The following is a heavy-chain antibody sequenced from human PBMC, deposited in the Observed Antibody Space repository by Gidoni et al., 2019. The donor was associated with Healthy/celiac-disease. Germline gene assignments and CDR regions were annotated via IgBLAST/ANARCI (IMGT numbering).Heavy chain of an antibody. Sequence: EVQLVESGGGLVQPGGSLRLSCAASGFTFSRYWMSWVRQAPGKGLEWVANIKQDGSEKYYVDSVKGRFTISRDNAKNSLYLQMNSLRAEDTAVYYCARDLGVRGVIQPAFDYWGQGTLVTVSS. J-gene: IGHJ4*02. V-gene: IGHV3-7*01. CDR1: GFTFSRYW. CDR3: ARDLGVRGVIQPAFDY. D-gene: IGHD3-10*01. CDR2: IKQDGSEK.